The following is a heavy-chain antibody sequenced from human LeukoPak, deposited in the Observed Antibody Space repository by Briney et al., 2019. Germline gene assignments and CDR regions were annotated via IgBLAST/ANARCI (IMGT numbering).Heavy chain of an antibody. V-gene: IGHV4-59*08. CDR2: IYYSGST. CDR1: GGSISSYY. CDR3: ARRKAKTPNYFDY. J-gene: IGHJ4*02. Sequence: SETLSLTCTVSGGSISSYYWSWIRRPPGKGLEWIGYIYYSGSTNYNPSLKSRVTISVDTSKNQFSLKLTSVTAADTAMYYCARRKAKTPNYFDYWGQGALVTVSS.